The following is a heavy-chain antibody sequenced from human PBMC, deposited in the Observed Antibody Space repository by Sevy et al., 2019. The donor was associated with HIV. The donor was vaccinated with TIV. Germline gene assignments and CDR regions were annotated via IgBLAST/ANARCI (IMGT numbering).Heavy chain of an antibody. Sequence: SETLSLTYTVSGGSISSSSYYWGWIRQPPGKGLEWIGSIYYSGSTYYNPSLKSRVTISVDTSKNQFSLKLSSVTAADTAVYYCARHPDSSGYYYEGAFDIWGQGTMLTVSS. CDR1: GGSISSSSYY. CDR2: IYYSGST. CDR3: ARHPDSSGYYYEGAFDI. J-gene: IGHJ3*02. V-gene: IGHV4-39*01. D-gene: IGHD3-22*01.